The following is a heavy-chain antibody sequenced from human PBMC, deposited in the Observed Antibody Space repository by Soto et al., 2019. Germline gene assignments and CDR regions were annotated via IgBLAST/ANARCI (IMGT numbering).Heavy chain of an antibody. V-gene: IGHV1-18*04. J-gene: IGHJ4*02. CDR3: ASTPEGYCSSSSCPFDY. CDR1: GYNFTTYA. D-gene: IGHD2-2*01. CDR2: ISAHNGNT. Sequence: ASVKVSCKASGYNFTTYAVNWVRQAPGQGLEWMGWISAHNGNTNYAEKIQDRVTMTTDTSTTTAYMELRSLRSDDTAVYYCASTPEGYCSSSSCPFDYWGQGTLVTVSS.